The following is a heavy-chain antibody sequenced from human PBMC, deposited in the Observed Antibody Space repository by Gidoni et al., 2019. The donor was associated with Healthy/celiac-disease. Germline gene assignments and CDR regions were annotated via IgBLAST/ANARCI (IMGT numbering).Heavy chain of an antibody. CDR2: IKQDGSEK. D-gene: IGHD1-26*01. CDR1: GFTFSSYW. V-gene: IGHV3-7*01. CDR3: ARDEPQTEWELLKSVY. Sequence: EVQLVESGGGLVQPGGSLRLSCAASGFTFSSYWMSWVRQAPGKGLEWVANIKQDGSEKYYVDSVKGRFTISRDNAKNSLYLQMNSLRAEDTAVYYCARDEPQTEWELLKSVYWGQGTLVTVSS. J-gene: IGHJ4*02.